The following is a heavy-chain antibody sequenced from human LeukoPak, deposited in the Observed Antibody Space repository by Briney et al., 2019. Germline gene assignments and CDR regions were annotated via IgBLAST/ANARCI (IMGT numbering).Heavy chain of an antibody. CDR3: ARVNYYYRSGYPEYFHH. V-gene: IGHV1-69*04. Sequence: SVKVSCKASGGTFSSYAISWVRQAPGQGLEWMGRIIPILGIPNYAQKFQGRVTITADKSTTTAYMELSSLRSEDTAVYYCARVNYYYRSGYPEYFHHWGQGTLVTVSS. D-gene: IGHD3-22*01. CDR1: GGTFSSYA. J-gene: IGHJ1*01. CDR2: IIPILGIP.